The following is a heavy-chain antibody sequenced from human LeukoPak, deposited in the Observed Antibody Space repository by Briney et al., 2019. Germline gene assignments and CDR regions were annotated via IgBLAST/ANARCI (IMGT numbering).Heavy chain of an antibody. V-gene: IGHV3-49*04. CDR2: IRSKAYGGTT. Sequence: PGGSLRLSCAASGFTFTSYWMHWVRQVAGKGLEWVGFIRSKAYGGTTEYAASVKGRFSISRDDSKSIAYLQMNSLKTEDTAVYYCTREMLDSSSSKGGFDYWGQGTLVTVSS. J-gene: IGHJ4*02. CDR3: TREMLDSSSSKGGFDY. CDR1: GFTFTSYW. D-gene: IGHD6-13*01.